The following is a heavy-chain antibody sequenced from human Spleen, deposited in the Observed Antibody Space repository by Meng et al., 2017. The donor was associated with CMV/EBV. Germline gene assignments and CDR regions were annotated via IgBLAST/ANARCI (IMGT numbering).Heavy chain of an antibody. CDR2: IRYDGSNK. Sequence: GGSLRLSCAASGFTFSSYAMHWVRQAPGKGLEWVAFIRYDGSNKYYADSVKGRFTISRDNSKNTLYLQMNSLRAEDTAVYYCARDQPDYYDSSGYDYWGQGTLVTVSS. D-gene: IGHD3-22*01. CDR1: GFTFSSYA. V-gene: IGHV3-30*02. CDR3: ARDQPDYYDSSGYDY. J-gene: IGHJ4*02.